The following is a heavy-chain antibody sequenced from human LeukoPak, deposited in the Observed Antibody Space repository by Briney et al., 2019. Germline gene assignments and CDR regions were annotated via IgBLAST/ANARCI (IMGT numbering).Heavy chain of an antibody. CDR3: ARVEGGSYYFDY. CDR1: GGTFSSYA. CDR2: IIPIFGTA. V-gene: IGHV1-69*13. D-gene: IGHD3-16*01. J-gene: IGHJ4*02. Sequence: ASVKVSCKASGGTFSSYAISWVRQAPGQGLEWMGGIIPIFGTANYAQKFQGRVTITADESTSTAYMELSSLRSEDTAVYYCARVEGGSYYFDYWGQGTLVTVSS.